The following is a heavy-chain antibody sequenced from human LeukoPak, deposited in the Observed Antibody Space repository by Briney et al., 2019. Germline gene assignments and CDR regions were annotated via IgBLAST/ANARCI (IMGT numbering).Heavy chain of an antibody. V-gene: IGHV4-38-2*02. Sequence: SETLSLTCTVSGYSISRGYHWGWIRQPPGKGLEWIGFIYYSGNTNYNPSLKSRVTVSVDTSKNQFSLKLSSVTAADTAVYRCARHIGGSGSHDAFDIWGQGTIVTVSS. D-gene: IGHD3-10*01. J-gene: IGHJ3*02. CDR3: ARHIGGSGSHDAFDI. CDR2: IYYSGNT. CDR1: GYSISRGYH.